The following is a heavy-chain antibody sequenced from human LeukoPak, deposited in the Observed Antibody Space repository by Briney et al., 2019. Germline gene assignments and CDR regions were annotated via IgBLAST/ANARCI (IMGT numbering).Heavy chain of an antibody. CDR1: GFTFSSYG. CDR2: IRYDGSNK. CDR3: ARESGYSYGCFDY. Sequence: GGSLRLSCAASGFTFSSYGMYWVRQAPGKGLEWVAFIRYDGSNKYYADSVKGRFTISRDNSKNTLYLQMNSLRAEDTAVYYCARESGYSYGCFDYWGQGTLVTVSS. D-gene: IGHD5-18*01. J-gene: IGHJ4*02. V-gene: IGHV3-30*02.